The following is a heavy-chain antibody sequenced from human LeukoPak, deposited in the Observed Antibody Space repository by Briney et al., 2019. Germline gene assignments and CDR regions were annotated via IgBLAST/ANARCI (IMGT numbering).Heavy chain of an antibody. D-gene: IGHD6-19*01. Sequence: ASVKVSCKASGYTFTGYYMHWVRQAPGQGLEWMGWINPNSGGTNYAQKFQGRVTMTRDTSISTAYMELSRLRSDDTAVYYCARDLMSIAVVDYYYYYMDVWGKGTTVTVSS. V-gene: IGHV1-2*02. CDR1: GYTFTGYY. J-gene: IGHJ6*03. CDR3: ARDLMSIAVVDYYYYYMDV. CDR2: INPNSGGT.